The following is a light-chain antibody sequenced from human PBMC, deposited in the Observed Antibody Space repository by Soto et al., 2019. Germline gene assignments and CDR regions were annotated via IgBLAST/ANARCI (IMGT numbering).Light chain of an antibody. CDR3: QTWGTGIVV. V-gene: IGLV4-69*01. Sequence: QPVLTQSPSASASLGASVKLTCTLSSGHSSYAIAWHQQPEKGPRYLMKLNSDGSHNKGDGIPDRFSGSSSGAERYLTISSLQSEDEADYYCQTWGTGIVVFGGGTKLTVL. CDR1: SGHSSYA. J-gene: IGLJ2*01. CDR2: LNSDGSH.